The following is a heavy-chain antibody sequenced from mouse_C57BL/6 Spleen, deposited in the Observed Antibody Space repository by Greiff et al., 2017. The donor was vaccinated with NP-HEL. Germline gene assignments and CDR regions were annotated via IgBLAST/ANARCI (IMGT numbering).Heavy chain of an antibody. D-gene: IGHD3-2*02. CDR3: ARSAQAPSY. J-gene: IGHJ3*01. V-gene: IGHV1-64*01. CDR2: IHPNSGST. Sequence: QVQLQQPGAELVKPGASVKLSCKASGYTFTSYWMHWVKQRPGQGLEWIGMIHPNSGSTNYNEKFKSKATLTVDQSSSTAYMQLSSLTSEDSAVYYCARSAQAPSYWGQGTLVTVSA. CDR1: GYTFTSYW.